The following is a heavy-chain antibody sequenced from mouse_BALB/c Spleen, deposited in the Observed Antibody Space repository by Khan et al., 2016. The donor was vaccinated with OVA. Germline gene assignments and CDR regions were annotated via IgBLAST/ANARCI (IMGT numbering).Heavy chain of an antibody. CDR2: ISYSGNS. CDR1: GDSITSGY. D-gene: IGHD1-1*01. Sequence: EVQLQESGPSLVKPSQTLSLTCSVTGDSITSGYWNWIRKFPGNKLEYMGYISYSGNSYYNPSHKSRISVTRDTSKTLYYLQLHSVTTEDTATYYCACELRGFAYWGQGTLITVSA. CDR3: ACELRGFAY. V-gene: IGHV3-8*02. J-gene: IGHJ3*01.